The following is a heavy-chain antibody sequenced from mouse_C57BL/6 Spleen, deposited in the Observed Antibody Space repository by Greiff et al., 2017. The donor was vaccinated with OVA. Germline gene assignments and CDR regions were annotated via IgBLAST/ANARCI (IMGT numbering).Heavy chain of an antibody. CDR2: IYPGDGDT. V-gene: IGHV1-82*01. Sequence: VQLQESGPELVKPGASVKISCKASGYAFSSSWMNWVKQRPGKGLEWIGRIYPGDGDTNYNGTFKGKATLTADKSSSTAYMQLSSLTSEDSAVYFCARSTVVPFAYWGQGTLVTVSA. J-gene: IGHJ3*01. D-gene: IGHD1-1*01. CDR1: GYAFSSSW. CDR3: ARSTVVPFAY.